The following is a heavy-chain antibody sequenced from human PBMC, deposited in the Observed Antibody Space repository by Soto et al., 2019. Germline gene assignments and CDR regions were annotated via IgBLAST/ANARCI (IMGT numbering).Heavy chain of an antibody. J-gene: IGHJ4*02. D-gene: IGHD6-13*01. Sequence: EVQLVESGGGLVKPGGSLRLSCAASGFTFSSYAMHWVRQAPGKGLEYVSAISSNGGSTYYANSVKGRFTISRDNSKNTLYLQMVSLRAEDMAVYYCARGLAGTLADYWGQGTLVTVSS. CDR3: ARGLAGTLADY. V-gene: IGHV3-64*01. CDR2: ISSNGGST. CDR1: GFTFSSYA.